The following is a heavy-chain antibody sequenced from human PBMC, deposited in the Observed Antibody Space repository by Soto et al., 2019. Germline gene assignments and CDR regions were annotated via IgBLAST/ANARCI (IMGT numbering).Heavy chain of an antibody. CDR3: ASYYDRSGYYFDN. J-gene: IGHJ4*02. CDR2: IYYSGST. CDR1: GGSISSSSYY. V-gene: IGHV4-39*01. D-gene: IGHD3-22*01. Sequence: SETLSLTCTVSGGSISSSSYYWGWIRQPPGKGLEWIGSIYYSGSTYYNPSLKSRVTISVDTSKNQFSLKLSSVTDANTAVYYRASYYDRSGYYFDNWGQGTLLNVSS.